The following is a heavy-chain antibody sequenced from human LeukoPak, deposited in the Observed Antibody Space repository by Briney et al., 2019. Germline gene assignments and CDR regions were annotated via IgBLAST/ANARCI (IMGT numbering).Heavy chain of an antibody. CDR2: IYTSGST. Sequence: SQTLSLTCTVSGGSISSGSYYWSWIRQPAGKGLEWIGRIYTSGSTNYNPSLKSRVTISVDTSKNQFSLKLSSVTAADTAVYYCAREDGRIFGVVSFDYWGQGTLVTVSS. J-gene: IGHJ4*02. D-gene: IGHD3-3*01. CDR3: AREDGRIFGVVSFDY. V-gene: IGHV4-61*02. CDR1: GGSISSGSYY.